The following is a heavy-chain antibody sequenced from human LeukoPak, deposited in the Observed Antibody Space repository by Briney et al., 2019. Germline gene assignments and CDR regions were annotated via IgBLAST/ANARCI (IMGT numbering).Heavy chain of an antibody. D-gene: IGHD3-10*01. V-gene: IGHV5-51*01. CDR3: ARLRFGEAHYYYYGMDV. CDR2: IYPGDSDT. Sequence: GDSLKMSCKGSGYSFTSYWIGWVRQMPGKGLEWMGIIYPGDSDTRYSPSFQGQVTISADKSISTAYLQWSSLKASDTAMYYCARLRFGEAHYYYYGMDVWGQGTTVTVS. J-gene: IGHJ6*02. CDR1: GYSFTSYW.